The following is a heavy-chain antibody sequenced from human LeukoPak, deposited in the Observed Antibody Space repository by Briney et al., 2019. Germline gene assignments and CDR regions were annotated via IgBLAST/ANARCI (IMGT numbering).Heavy chain of an antibody. CDR3: ARNSQPHYDFWSGYYATTYYYYYYGMDV. D-gene: IGHD3-3*01. CDR2: ISSSGSTI. CDR1: GFTFSSYE. Sequence: GGSLKLSCAASGFTFSSYEMNWVRQAPGKGLEWVSYISSSGSTIYYADSVKGRFTISRDNANNSLYLQMNSLRAEDTAVYYCARNSQPHYDFWSGYYATTYYYYYYGMDVWGQGTTVTVSS. V-gene: IGHV3-48*03. J-gene: IGHJ6*02.